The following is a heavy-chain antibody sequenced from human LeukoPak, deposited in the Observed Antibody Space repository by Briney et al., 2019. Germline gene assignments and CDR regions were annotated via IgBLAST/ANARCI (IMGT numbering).Heavy chain of an antibody. Sequence: SQTLSLTCAISGVSVSSSSSAWSWIRQSPWRGLEWLGRTYYRSKWINDPAESVKSRITINPDTSKNEFSLQMNSVTDEDVALYYCERILRSDFDCWGQGTLVTVSS. CDR3: ERILRSDFDC. CDR2: TYYRSKWIN. CDR1: GVSVSSSSSA. J-gene: IGHJ4*02. V-gene: IGHV6-1*01.